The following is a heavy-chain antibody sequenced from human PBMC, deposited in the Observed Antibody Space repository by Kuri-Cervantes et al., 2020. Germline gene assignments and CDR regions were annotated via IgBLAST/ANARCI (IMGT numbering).Heavy chain of an antibody. CDR2: MNPNSGNT. CDR1: GYTFTSYG. Sequence: ASVKVSCNASGYTFTSYGINWVRQATGQGLEWMGWMNPNSGNTGYAQKFQGRVTMTRDTSISTAYMELSRLRSDDTAVYYCARSPLDYGDLDYWGQGTLVTVSS. CDR3: ARSPLDYGDLDY. J-gene: IGHJ4*02. V-gene: IGHV1-8*01. D-gene: IGHD4-17*01.